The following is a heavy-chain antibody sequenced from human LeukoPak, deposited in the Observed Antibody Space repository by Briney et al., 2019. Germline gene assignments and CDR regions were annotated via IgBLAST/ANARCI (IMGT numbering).Heavy chain of an antibody. CDR3: AMALDY. Sequence: GGSLRLSCVASGFTFSNYLMNWVRQAPGKGLEWVSGISHSGGSIYHADSVKGRFTISRDNSKNTLYLQMDRLRAEDTAVYYCAMALDYWGQGTLVTVSS. CDR1: GFTFSNYL. CDR2: ISHSGGSI. J-gene: IGHJ4*02. V-gene: IGHV3-23*01.